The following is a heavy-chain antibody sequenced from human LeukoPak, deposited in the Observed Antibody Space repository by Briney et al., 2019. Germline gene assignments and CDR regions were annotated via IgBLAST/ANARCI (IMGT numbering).Heavy chain of an antibody. D-gene: IGHD3-10*01. V-gene: IGHV4-39*01. CDR1: GGSISSSSYY. CDR2: IYYSGST. J-gene: IGHJ4*02. Sequence: SETLSLTCTVSGGSISSSSYYWGWIRQPPGQGLEWIGSIYYSGSTYYNPSLKSRVTISVDTSKNQFSLKLSSVTAADTAVYYCARQVAVGLSGDYWGQGTLVTVSS. CDR3: ARQVAVGLSGDY.